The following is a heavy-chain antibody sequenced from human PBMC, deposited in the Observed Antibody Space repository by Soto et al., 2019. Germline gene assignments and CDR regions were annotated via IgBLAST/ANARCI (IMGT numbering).Heavy chain of an antibody. J-gene: IGHJ6*02. CDR3: ARPREAGKNYYGVDV. D-gene: IGHD6-19*01. Sequence: PGESLKISCKGSGYHFTNYWIGWVRQVPGKGLEWMGFIYPSDSDTRYSPSFQGQVTISTDKSTSTAYLQWSSLKASDSAMYYCARPREAGKNYYGVDVWGQGTTVTVSS. V-gene: IGHV5-51*01. CDR1: GYHFTNYW. CDR2: IYPSDSDT.